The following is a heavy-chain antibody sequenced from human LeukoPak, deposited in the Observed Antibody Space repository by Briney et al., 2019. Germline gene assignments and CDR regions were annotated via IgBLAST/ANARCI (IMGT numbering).Heavy chain of an antibody. CDR1: GFNLSTYS. CDR3: ARALRHSGSGTYFRY. J-gene: IGHJ4*02. V-gene: IGHV3-48*04. CDR2: IRSSGSTK. D-gene: IGHD3-10*01. Sequence: PGGSSRLSCAASGFNLSTYSMNWVRQAPGKGLEWVSYIRSSGSTKYYADSVKGRFTISRDNSKNTMYLQMNNLRVEDTAVYYCARALRHSGSGTYFRYWGQGTLVTVSS.